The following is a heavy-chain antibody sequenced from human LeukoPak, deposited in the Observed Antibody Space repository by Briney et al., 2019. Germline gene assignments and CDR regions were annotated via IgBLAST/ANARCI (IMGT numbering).Heavy chain of an antibody. CDR2: ISYDGSDK. CDR1: GFTFSSYS. J-gene: IGHJ3*02. CDR3: TRDSTIFGVVIIRKDAFDI. Sequence: GGSLRLSCAASGFTFSSYSMNWVRQAPGKGLEWVAVISYDGSDKYYADSVKGRFTISRDNSIYTVYLQMNSLRAEDTAVYYCTRDSTIFGVVIIRKDAFDIWGQGTMVTVSS. V-gene: IGHV3-30*03. D-gene: IGHD3-3*01.